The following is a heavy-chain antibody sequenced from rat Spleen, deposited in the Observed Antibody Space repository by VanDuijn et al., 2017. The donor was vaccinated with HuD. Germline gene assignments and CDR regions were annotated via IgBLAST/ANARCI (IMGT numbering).Heavy chain of an antibody. CDR2: ISYDGSST. CDR3: TRENWVLDY. CDR1: GFTFSSFP. Sequence: EVQLVESDGGLVQPGRSLKLSCAASGFTFSSFPMAWVRQAPTKGLEWVATISYDGSSTYYRDSVKGRFTISRDNAKNTLYLQMNSLRSEDTATYYCTRENWVLDYWGQGVMVTVSS. V-gene: IGHV5-29*01. D-gene: IGHD5-1*01. J-gene: IGHJ2*01.